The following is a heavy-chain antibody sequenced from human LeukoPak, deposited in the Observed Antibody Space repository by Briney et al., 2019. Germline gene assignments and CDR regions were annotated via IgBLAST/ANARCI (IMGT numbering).Heavy chain of an antibody. V-gene: IGHV1-8*01. D-gene: IGHD1-1*01. Sequence: ASVTVSFTASGYTFTIYDINWVRQATGQGLEWMGWMNPNSGNTGYAQKFQGRVTMTRNTSISTAYMELSSLRSEDTAVYYCARGLGNAFDIWGQGTMVTVSS. CDR2: MNPNSGNT. CDR1: GYTFTIYD. CDR3: ARGLGNAFDI. J-gene: IGHJ3*02.